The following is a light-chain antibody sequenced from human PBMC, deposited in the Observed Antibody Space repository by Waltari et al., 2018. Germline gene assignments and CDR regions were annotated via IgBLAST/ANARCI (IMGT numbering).Light chain of an antibody. CDR3: HQYNNWPPFT. CDR1: QSVGTN. J-gene: IGKJ3*01. Sequence: ETVMTQSPTTLSVSPGEGVTLSCRASQSVGTNLAWHQHKPGQAPRLLIYGASTRAAAIPVRFSGSGSGTEFTLTISGLQSEDFAVYYCHQYNNWPPFTFGPGTKVDI. CDR2: GAS. V-gene: IGKV3-15*01.